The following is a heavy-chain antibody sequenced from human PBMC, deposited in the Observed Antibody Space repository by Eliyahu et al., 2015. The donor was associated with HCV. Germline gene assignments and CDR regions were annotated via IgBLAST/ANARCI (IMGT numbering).Heavy chain of an antibody. Sequence: EVQLVESGGGLIQPGGSLRLSCAASGFTVSSNYMSWVRQAPGKGLEWVSVIYSGGSTYYADSVKGRFTISRDNSKNTLYLQMNSLRAEDTAVYYCLIVGSSLDDAFDIWGQGTMVTVSS. V-gene: IGHV3-53*01. D-gene: IGHD1-26*01. CDR1: GFTVSSNY. J-gene: IGHJ3*02. CDR2: IYSGGST. CDR3: LIVGSSLDDAFDI.